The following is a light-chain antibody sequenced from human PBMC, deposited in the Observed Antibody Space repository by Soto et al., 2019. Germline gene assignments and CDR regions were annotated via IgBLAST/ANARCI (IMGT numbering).Light chain of an antibody. J-gene: IGKJ4*02. V-gene: IGKV3-11*01. CDR1: QSLGKS. CDR3: QQRSSWPLT. CDR2: GAS. Sequence: EIVWTQSPATLSLSPGERATLSCRASQSLGKSLVRYQQKRGQAPRLXIDGASNRETGIPARFSGSGAGTEFTRTISSLEPEDFAVYFCQQRSSWPLTFGGGTKVDIK.